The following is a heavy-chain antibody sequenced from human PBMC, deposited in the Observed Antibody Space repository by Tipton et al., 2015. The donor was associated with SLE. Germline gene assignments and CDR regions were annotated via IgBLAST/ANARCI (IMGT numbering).Heavy chain of an antibody. CDR2: INHSGGT. Sequence: TLSLTCAVYGGSFSGYYWSWIRQPPGKGLEWIGEINHSGGTNYNPSLKSRVTISVDTSKNQFSLKLSSVIAADTAVYYCARAPGLDRDYYYYYYMDVWGKGTTVTVSS. V-gene: IGHV4-34*01. D-gene: IGHD3/OR15-3a*01. J-gene: IGHJ6*03. CDR3: ARAPGLDRDYYYYYYMDV. CDR1: GGSFSGYY.